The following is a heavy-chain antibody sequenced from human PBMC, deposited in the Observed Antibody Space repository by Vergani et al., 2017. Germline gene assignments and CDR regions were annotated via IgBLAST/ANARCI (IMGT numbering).Heavy chain of an antibody. Sequence: QVQLQESGPGLVKPSETLSLTCTVSNDSVSNTFYYWGWIRQTPGKGLEWIGSIYYSGSTNYNPSLKSRVTISVDTSKNQFSLKLSSVTAADTAVYYCARGGGYCSSTSCINWFDPWGQGTLVTVSS. D-gene: IGHD2-2*01. V-gene: IGHV4-39*07. CDR2: IYYSGST. J-gene: IGHJ5*02. CDR3: ARGGGYCSSTSCINWFDP. CDR1: NDSVSNTFYY.